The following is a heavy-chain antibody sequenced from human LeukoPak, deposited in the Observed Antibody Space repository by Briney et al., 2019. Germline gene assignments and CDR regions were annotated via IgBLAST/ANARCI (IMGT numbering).Heavy chain of an antibody. Sequence: PGGSLRLSCAASGFTFNNYAMSWVRRAPGKGLEWVSSISDSGDSTYYADSVKGRFTISRDNSKNTLYLQMTSLRAEDTAVYCCAKDFGSTVTTFYAFDIWGQGTMVTVSS. CDR3: AKDFGSTVTTFYAFDI. CDR1: GFTFNNYA. V-gene: IGHV3-23*01. CDR2: ISDSGDST. D-gene: IGHD4-17*01. J-gene: IGHJ3*02.